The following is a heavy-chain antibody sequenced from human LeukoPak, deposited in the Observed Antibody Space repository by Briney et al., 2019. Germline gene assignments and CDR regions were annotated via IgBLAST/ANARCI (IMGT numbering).Heavy chain of an antibody. CDR1: GGSISNYY. D-gene: IGHD1-1*01. Sequence: SETLSLTCTVSGGSISNYYWSWIRQPPEKGLEWIGYIFYSGSTNYNPSLMSRVTISVDTSKNQFSLKLSSVTAADTAVYYCARDEGGTKGYFDYWGQGTLVTVSS. V-gene: IGHV4-59*01. J-gene: IGHJ4*02. CDR3: ARDEGGTKGYFDY. CDR2: IFYSGST.